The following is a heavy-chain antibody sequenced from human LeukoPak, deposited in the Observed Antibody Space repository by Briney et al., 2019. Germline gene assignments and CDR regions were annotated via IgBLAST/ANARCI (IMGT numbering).Heavy chain of an antibody. CDR1: GYPFSGYD. V-gene: IGHV1-2*02. CDR2: INPNSGGT. J-gene: IGHJ4*02. Sequence: ASVRVSCKASGYPFSGYDMHWVRQAPGQGLEWRGWINPNSGGTNSAQKFRGRVTMTRDTSIRTAYMELSRLRSDDTAVYYCATSSSSDYFDYWGQGTLVTVSS. CDR3: ATSSSSDYFDY. D-gene: IGHD6-6*01.